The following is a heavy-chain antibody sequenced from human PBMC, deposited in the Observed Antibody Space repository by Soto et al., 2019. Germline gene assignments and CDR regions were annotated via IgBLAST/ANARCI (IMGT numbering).Heavy chain of an antibody. CDR2: ISGSAGST. V-gene: IGHV3-23*01. CDR3: AKQDGGFDY. J-gene: IGHJ4*02. CDR1: GFTFSIYP. Sequence: EVQLLASGGGLVQPGGSLRLSCEASGFTFSIYPMSWVRQAPGKGLEWVSAISGSAGSTYYADSVKGRFTISRDNSKNTLYLQMNRLRAEDTAVYYCAKQDGGFDYWGQGTLVTVSS.